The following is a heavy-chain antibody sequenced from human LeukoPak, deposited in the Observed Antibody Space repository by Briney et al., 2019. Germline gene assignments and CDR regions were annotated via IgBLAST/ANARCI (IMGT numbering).Heavy chain of an antibody. CDR2: IYGGGST. Sequence: GGSLRLSCAASGFTFSSNYMSWVRQAPGKGLEWVSVIYGGGSTYYADSVKGRFTISRDNAKNMLYLQVSSLRAEDTAVYYCARDRFKEQKVRYFDLWGQGALVTVAT. J-gene: IGHJ4*02. CDR3: ARDRFKEQKVRYFDL. D-gene: IGHD6-13*01. CDR1: GFTFSSNY. V-gene: IGHV3-53*01.